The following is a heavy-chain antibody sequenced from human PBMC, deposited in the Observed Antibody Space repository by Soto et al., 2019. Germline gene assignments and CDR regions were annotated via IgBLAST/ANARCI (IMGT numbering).Heavy chain of an antibody. CDR2: ISGSGGST. V-gene: IGHV3-23*01. Sequence: GGSLRLSCAVSGFTFSSDAMSCVRQAPGKGLEWVSAISGSGGSTYYADSVKGRFTISRDNSKNTLYLQMNSLRAEDTAVYYCAKEDGITMIVVVSPPHFDYWGQGTLVTVSS. CDR1: GFTFSSDA. D-gene: IGHD3-22*01. J-gene: IGHJ4*02. CDR3: AKEDGITMIVVVSPPHFDY.